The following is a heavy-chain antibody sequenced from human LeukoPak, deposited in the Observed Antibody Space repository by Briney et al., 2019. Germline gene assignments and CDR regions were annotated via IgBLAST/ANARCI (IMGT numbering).Heavy chain of an antibody. CDR1: GGSIRSYY. D-gene: IGHD6-19*01. V-gene: IGHV4-59*08. CDR3: ARQEYSSGWYYFDF. CDR2: MYSSGST. J-gene: IGHJ4*02. Sequence: SETLSLTCTVSGGSIRSYYWNWTRQPPGKGLEWIGYMYSSGSTNYSPSLKSRVTISLDTSKSQFSLKLNSVTAADTAVYYCARQEYSSGWYYFDFWGQGTLVTVSS.